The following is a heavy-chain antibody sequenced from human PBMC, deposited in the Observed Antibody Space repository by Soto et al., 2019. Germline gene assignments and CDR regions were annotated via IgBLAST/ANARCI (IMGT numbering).Heavy chain of an antibody. Sequence: QVQMVQSGAEVKKPGSSVKVSCKASGGTFSSYAISWVRQAPGQGLEWMGGIIPIFGTANYAQKFQGRVTITADESTSTAYRELSSLRSEDTAVYYCARDQEYSSSSYEGGMDVWGQGTTVTVSS. CDR2: IIPIFGTA. V-gene: IGHV1-69*01. CDR3: ARDQEYSSSSYEGGMDV. J-gene: IGHJ6*02. CDR1: GGTFSSYA. D-gene: IGHD6-6*01.